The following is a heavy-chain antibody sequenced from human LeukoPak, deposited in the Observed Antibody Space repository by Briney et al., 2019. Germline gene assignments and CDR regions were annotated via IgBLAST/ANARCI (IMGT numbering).Heavy chain of an antibody. CDR1: GGSISSGGYY. Sequence: TLSLTCTVSGGSISSGGYYWSWIRQHPGTGLEWIGYIYYSGSTYYNPSLKSRVTISVDTSKNQFSLKLSSVTAADTAVYYCARDAGNNQYYYDSSGYYYFDYWGQGTLVTVSS. V-gene: IGHV4-31*03. J-gene: IGHJ4*02. D-gene: IGHD3-22*01. CDR3: ARDAGNNQYYYDSSGYYYFDY. CDR2: IYYSGST.